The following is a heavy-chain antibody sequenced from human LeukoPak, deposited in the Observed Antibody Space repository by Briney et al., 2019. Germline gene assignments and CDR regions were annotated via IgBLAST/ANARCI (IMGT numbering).Heavy chain of an antibody. Sequence: PGGSLRLSCAASGFTFSSYDMHWVRQATGKGLEWVSAIGTVANPFYPDSVKGRFIISRENAKNSLYLQMNSLRAGDTAVYYCARGRGAYFDYWGQGTLVTVSS. CDR1: GFTFSSYD. CDR2: IGTVANP. J-gene: IGHJ4*02. V-gene: IGHV3-13*05. D-gene: IGHD4/OR15-4a*01. CDR3: ARGRGAYFDY.